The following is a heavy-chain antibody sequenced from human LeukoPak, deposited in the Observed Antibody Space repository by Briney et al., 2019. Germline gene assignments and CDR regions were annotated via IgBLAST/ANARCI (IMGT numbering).Heavy chain of an antibody. CDR1: GFTFSSYA. CDR3: ARDRGNYYGKGTFEY. Sequence: GGSLRLSCAASGFTFSSYAMSWVRQAPGKGLEWVSAISGSGGSTYYADSVKGWFTISRDNSKNTLYLQMNSLRAEDTAVYYCARDRGNYYGKGTFEYWGQGTLVTVSS. D-gene: IGHD3-10*01. J-gene: IGHJ4*02. V-gene: IGHV3-23*01. CDR2: ISGSGGST.